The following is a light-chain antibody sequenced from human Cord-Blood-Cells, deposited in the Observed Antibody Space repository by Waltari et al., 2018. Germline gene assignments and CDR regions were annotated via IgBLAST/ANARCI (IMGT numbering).Light chain of an antibody. V-gene: IGKV3-15*01. CDR1: QSVSSN. CDR3: QQYNNWPPYT. Sequence: EIVMTQSPATLSVSPAERATLSSRARQSVSSNLAWYQQKPGQAPRLLIYGESTRATGIPARFSGSWSGTEFTLTISSLQSEDFAVYYCQQYNNWPPYTFGQGTKLEIK. CDR2: GES. J-gene: IGKJ2*01.